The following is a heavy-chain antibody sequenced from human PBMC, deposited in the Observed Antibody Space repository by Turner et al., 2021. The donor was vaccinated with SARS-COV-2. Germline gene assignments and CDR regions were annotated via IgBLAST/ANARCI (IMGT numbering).Heavy chain of an antibody. CDR3: VRLSLVYGDYAEY. CDR1: GDSIAGSAYY. CDR2: VDSGGTT. D-gene: IGHD4-17*01. Sequence: QLQLQESGPRLVQPSETPSLTCTVPGDSIAGSAYYWGWIRQSPAKGLEWIGTVDSGGTTYYKPSLKRRITLSVDTSTNHFYLNLYSVTAADTAVYYCVRLSLVYGDYAEYWGQGALVTVSS. J-gene: IGHJ4*02. V-gene: IGHV4-39*02.